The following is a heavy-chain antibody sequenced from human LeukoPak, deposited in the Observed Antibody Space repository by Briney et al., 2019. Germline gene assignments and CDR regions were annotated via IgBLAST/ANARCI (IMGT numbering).Heavy chain of an antibody. CDR2: IYPSDSDT. J-gene: IGHJ5*02. CDR1: GSSFTSYW. V-gene: IGHV5-51*01. Sequence: GESLQISCKGSGSSFTSYWIGWVRQMPGKGLEWMGIIYPSDSDTRYSPSFQGQVTISADKSISTAYLQWSSLKASDTAMYYCARRPITMVRGVPGWFDPWGQGTLVTVSS. D-gene: IGHD3-10*01. CDR3: ARRPITMVRGVPGWFDP.